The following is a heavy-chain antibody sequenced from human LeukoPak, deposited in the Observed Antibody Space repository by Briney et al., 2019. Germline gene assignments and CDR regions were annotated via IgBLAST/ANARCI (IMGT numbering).Heavy chain of an antibody. J-gene: IGHJ6*03. V-gene: IGHV3-7*01. CDR3: ARLRYHDFWSGYWKYYYYMDV. CDR1: GFTFGNFW. D-gene: IGHD3-3*01. CDR2: MKGDGSHI. Sequence: QAGGSLRLSCAASGFTFGNFWMSWVRQAPGRGLQWVASMKGDGSHIYYVDSVKGRFTISRDNARNSLYLQMNSLRAEDTAVYYCARLRYHDFWSGYWKYYYYMDVWGKGTTVTVSS.